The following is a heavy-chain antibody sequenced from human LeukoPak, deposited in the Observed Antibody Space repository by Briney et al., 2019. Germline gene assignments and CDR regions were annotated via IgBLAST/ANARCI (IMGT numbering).Heavy chain of an antibody. Sequence: SVKVSCKTSGYTFINYAINWGRQAPGQRPEWMGWINAGNGNTKYSQKFQGRVTITRDTSASTAYMELSSLRSDDTAVYYCARGVVGAPPDYWGQGTLVTVSS. D-gene: IGHD2-15*01. CDR3: ARGVVGAPPDY. CDR2: INAGNGNT. V-gene: IGHV1-3*01. CDR1: GYTFINYA. J-gene: IGHJ4*02.